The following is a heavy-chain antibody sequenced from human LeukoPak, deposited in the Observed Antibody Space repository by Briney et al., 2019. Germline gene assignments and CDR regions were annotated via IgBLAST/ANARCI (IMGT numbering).Heavy chain of an antibody. CDR2: IHHTGST. J-gene: IGHJ5*02. D-gene: IGHD3-10*01. CDR1: GDSMSSIDW. Sequence: SGTLSLTCAVSGDSMSSIDWWSWVRQPPGKGLEWIGEIHHTGSTNYNPSLKSRVTISVDTSKDQFSLKLSSVTAADTAVYYCARRSGSWYYGSGMRWFDPWGQGTLVTVSS. V-gene: IGHV4-4*02. CDR3: ARRSGSWYYGSGMRWFDP.